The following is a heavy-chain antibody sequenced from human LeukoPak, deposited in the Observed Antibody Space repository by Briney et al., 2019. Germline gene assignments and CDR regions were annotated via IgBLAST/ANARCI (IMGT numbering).Heavy chain of an antibody. V-gene: IGHV3-23*01. Sequence: GGSLRLSCAASGFIVNSYAMSWVRQAPGKGLEWVSAISGSGGSTYYADSVKGRFTISRDNSKNTLYLQMNSLRAEDTAVYYCAKAMVGYNARFDYWGQGTLVTVSS. CDR2: ISGSGGST. D-gene: IGHD5-24*01. J-gene: IGHJ4*02. CDR1: GFIVNSYA. CDR3: AKAMVGYNARFDY.